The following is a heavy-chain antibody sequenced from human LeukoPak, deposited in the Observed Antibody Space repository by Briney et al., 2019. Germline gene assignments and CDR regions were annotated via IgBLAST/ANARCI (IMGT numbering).Heavy chain of an antibody. CDR1: GFTFSSYA. Sequence: GGSLRLSCAASGFTFSSYAMSWVRQAPGKGLEWVSAISGSGGSTYYADSVKGRFTISRDNSKNTLYLQMNSLRVEDTAVYYCARDRPMYRAGDAFDIWGQGTMVTVSS. D-gene: IGHD1-26*01. J-gene: IGHJ3*02. CDR2: ISGSGGST. CDR3: ARDRPMYRAGDAFDI. V-gene: IGHV3-23*01.